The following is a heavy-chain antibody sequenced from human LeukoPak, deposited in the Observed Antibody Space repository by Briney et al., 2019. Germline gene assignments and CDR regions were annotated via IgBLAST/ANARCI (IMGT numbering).Heavy chain of an antibody. D-gene: IGHD5-18*01. Sequence: GGSLRLSCAASGFTFNSDWMHWVRQVPGKGLVWVSRINSDGSSAIYADSVKGRFTISRDNAKNSLYLQMNSLRAEDTAVYYCARDLSDTAMVAPFDYWGQGTLVTVSS. CDR1: GFTFNSDW. CDR3: ARDLSDTAMVAPFDY. V-gene: IGHV3-74*01. J-gene: IGHJ4*02. CDR2: INSDGSSA.